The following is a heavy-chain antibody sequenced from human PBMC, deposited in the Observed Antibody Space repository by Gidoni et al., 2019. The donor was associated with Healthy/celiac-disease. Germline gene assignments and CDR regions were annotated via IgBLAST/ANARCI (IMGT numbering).Heavy chain of an antibody. CDR2: IIPSFGTA. Sequence: QVQLVQSGAEVKKPGSSVKVSCKASGGTFSSYDISWLRQAHGKGLEWMGGIIPSFGTANYAQKFQGRVTITADESTSTAYMELSSLRSEDTAVYYCVRDRGGYNLLNYFDYWGQGTLVTVSS. D-gene: IGHD6-25*01. CDR3: VRDRGGYNLLNYFDY. V-gene: IGHV1-69*01. J-gene: IGHJ4*02. CDR1: GGTFSSYD.